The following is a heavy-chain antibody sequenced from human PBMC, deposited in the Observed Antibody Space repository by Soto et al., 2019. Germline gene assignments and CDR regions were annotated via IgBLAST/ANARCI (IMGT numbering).Heavy chain of an antibody. CDR1: GCTFRSYT. Sequence: GASVKVSCKASGCTFRSYTISWVRQAPGQGLEWTGRIIPILGIANYAQKFQGRVTITADKSTSTAYMELSSLRSEDTAVYYCAARLVRGKDTNYYYYYGMDVWGQGTTVTVSS. CDR2: IIPILGIA. D-gene: IGHD3-10*01. CDR3: AARLVRGKDTNYYYYYGMDV. J-gene: IGHJ6*02. V-gene: IGHV1-69*02.